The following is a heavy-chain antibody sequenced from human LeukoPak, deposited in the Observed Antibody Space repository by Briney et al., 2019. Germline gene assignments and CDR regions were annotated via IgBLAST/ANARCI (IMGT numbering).Heavy chain of an antibody. J-gene: IGHJ6*03. CDR3: AKMALTMIVVPYYMDV. CDR2: ISSRSSFK. V-gene: IGHV3-21*04. D-gene: IGHD3-22*01. CDR1: GFTLSSHR. Sequence: GGSLRLSCAASGFTLSSHRMDWVRQAPGKGLEWVSSISSRSSFKDYADSVKGRFTISRDNTNNILYLQMNSLRAEDTAVYYLAKMALTMIVVPYYMDVWGKGTTVTVSS.